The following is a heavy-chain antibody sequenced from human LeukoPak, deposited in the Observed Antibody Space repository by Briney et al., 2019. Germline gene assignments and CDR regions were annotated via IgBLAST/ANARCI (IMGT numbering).Heavy chain of an antibody. V-gene: IGHV3-21*01. Sequence: GGSLRLSCAASGFTFSSYSMNWVRQAPGKGLEWVSSISSSSSYIYYADSVKGRFTISRDNAKNSLYLQMNSLRAEDTAVYYCARYMVRGVPFAFDIWGQGTMVTVSS. J-gene: IGHJ3*02. CDR3: ARYMVRGVPFAFDI. CDR2: ISSSSSYI. D-gene: IGHD3-10*01. CDR1: GFTFSSYS.